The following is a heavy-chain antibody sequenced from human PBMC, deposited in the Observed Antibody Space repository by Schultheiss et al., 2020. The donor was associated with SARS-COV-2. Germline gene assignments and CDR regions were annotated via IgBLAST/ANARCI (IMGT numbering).Heavy chain of an antibody. D-gene: IGHD3-22*01. V-gene: IGHV3-23*01. CDR2: ISGSGGST. CDR1: GFTFSSYA. CDR3: ARARGSSGSLDY. Sequence: GGSLRLSCAASGFTFSSYAMSWVRQAPGKGLEWVSAISGSGGSTYYADSVKGRFTISRDNSKNTLYLQMNSLRAEDTAVYYCARARGSSGSLDYWGQGTLVTVSS. J-gene: IGHJ4*02.